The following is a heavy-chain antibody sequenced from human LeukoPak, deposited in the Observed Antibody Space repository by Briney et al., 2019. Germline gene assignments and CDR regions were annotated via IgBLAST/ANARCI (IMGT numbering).Heavy chain of an antibody. J-gene: IGHJ6*04. Sequence: ARGSLRLSCAASGFTFSSYAMHWVRQAPGKGLEYVSAISSNGGSTYYANSVKGRFTISRDNSKNTLYLQMGSLRAEDMAVYYCARGPLVHSMDVWGKGTTVTVSS. V-gene: IGHV3-64*01. CDR2: ISSNGGST. CDR3: ARGPLVHSMDV. D-gene: IGHD6-13*01. CDR1: GFTFSSYA.